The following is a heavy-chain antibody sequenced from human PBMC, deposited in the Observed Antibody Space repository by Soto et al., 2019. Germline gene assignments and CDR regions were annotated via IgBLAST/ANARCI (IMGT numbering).Heavy chain of an antibody. Sequence: GASVKVSCKASGGTFSSYAISWVRQAPGQGLEWMGGIIPLFGTANYAQMFQGRVTITADESTSTAYMELSSLTSEDTAVYYCARNLVRGGSYSMGLNYFDYWGQGTLVTVSS. CDR3: ARNLVRGGSYSMGLNYFDY. V-gene: IGHV1-69*13. CDR2: IIPLFGTA. D-gene: IGHD1-26*01. CDR1: GGTFSSYA. J-gene: IGHJ4*02.